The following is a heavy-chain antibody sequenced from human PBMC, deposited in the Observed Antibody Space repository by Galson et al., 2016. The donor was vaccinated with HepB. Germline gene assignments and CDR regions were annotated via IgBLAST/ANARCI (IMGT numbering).Heavy chain of an antibody. CDR3: AIIGPGYGRGCDN. CDR2: VNAGIGKP. CDR1: GCTFTNYA. D-gene: IGHD6-19*01. V-gene: IGHV1-3*01. J-gene: IGHJ4*01. Sequence: SVKVSCKASGCTFTNYAIHWVRQAPGHGPEWMGWVNAGIGKPQYSPKFQGRVTITRDTSASTDYMELSSLTSEDTAVYYCAIIGPGYGRGCDNWGQGTLVTVSS.